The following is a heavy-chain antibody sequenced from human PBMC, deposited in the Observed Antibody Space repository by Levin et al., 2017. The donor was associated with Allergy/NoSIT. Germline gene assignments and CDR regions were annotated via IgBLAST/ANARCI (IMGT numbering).Heavy chain of an antibody. J-gene: IGHJ3*02. CDR3: AHSSHLLTTVARGIISAFDI. D-gene: IGHD3-10*01. V-gene: IGHV2-5*02. CDR1: GFSFSTSGVG. CDR2: IYWDDDT. Sequence: SGPTLVKPTQTLTLTCTFSGFSFSTSGVGVGWIRQPPGKALEYLALIYWDDDTRYRPSLKNRLTITKDTSKNQVVLTMTNMDPVDTATYYCAHSSHLLTTVARGIISAFDIWGQGTMVTVSS.